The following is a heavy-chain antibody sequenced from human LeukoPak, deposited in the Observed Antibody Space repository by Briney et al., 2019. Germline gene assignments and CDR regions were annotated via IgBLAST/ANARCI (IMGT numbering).Heavy chain of an antibody. J-gene: IGHJ3*02. CDR1: GLTFSSHW. Sequence: PGGSLRLSCVASGLTFSSHWMSWVRQAPGKGLEWVGRIKSKTDGGTSDYAAPVQGRFTISRDDSKNTLYLQMNSLKIEDTAVYYCATDPGEWEPIWGQGTMVTVSS. D-gene: IGHD1-26*01. CDR2: IKSKTDGGTS. CDR3: ATDPGEWEPI. V-gene: IGHV3-15*01.